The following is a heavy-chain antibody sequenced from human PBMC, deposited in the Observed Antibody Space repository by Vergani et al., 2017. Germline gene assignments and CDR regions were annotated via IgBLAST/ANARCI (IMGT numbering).Heavy chain of an antibody. CDR3: ARVRAPNRYCSSTSCYFRYYYMDV. D-gene: IGHD2-2*01. CDR1: GFTFSSYA. Sequence: QVQLVESGGGVVQPGRSLRLSCAASGFTFSSYAMHWVRQAPGKGLEWVAVISYDGSNKYYADSVKGRFTISRDNSKNTLYLQMNSLRAEDTAVYYCARVRAPNRYCSSTSCYFRYYYMDVWGKXP. V-gene: IGHV3-30-3*01. J-gene: IGHJ6*03. CDR2: ISYDGSNK.